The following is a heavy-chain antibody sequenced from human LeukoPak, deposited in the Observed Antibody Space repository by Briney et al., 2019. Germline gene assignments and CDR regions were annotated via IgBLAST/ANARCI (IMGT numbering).Heavy chain of an antibody. CDR1: GFTFSSYS. Sequence: GGSLRLSCAASGFTFSSYSMNWVRQAPGKGLEWVSSISSSSSYIYYADSVKGRFTISRDNAKNSLYLQMNSLRAEDTAVYYCARDGYCDILTGYLAFDYWGQGTLVTVSS. CDR3: ARDGYCDILTGYLAFDY. D-gene: IGHD3-9*01. J-gene: IGHJ4*02. V-gene: IGHV3-21*01. CDR2: ISSSSSYI.